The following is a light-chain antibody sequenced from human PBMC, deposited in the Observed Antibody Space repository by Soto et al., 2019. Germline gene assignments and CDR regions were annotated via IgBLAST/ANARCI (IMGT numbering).Light chain of an antibody. CDR3: QQYGSSPWT. V-gene: IGKV1-39*01. J-gene: IGKJ1*01. CDR1: QSISSY. Sequence: DIQMTQSPSSLSASVGDRVTITCRASQSISSYLNWYQQKPGKAPKLLIYAASSLQSGVPDRFSGSGSGTDFTLTISRLEPEDFAVYYCQQYGSSPWTFGQGTKVEIK. CDR2: AAS.